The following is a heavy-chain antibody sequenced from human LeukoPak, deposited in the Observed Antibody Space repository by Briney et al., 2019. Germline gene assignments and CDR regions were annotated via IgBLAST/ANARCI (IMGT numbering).Heavy chain of an antibody. Sequence: SETLSLTCAVTGGSVSNGNWWTWVRQPPGKGLEWIGEILHSGSTHYSPSLKSRVTISVDKSKNQFSLKLSSVTAADTAVYYCARQVLDSGSYYGGYYFDYWGQGTLVTVSS. CDR3: ARQVLDSGSYYGGYYFDY. D-gene: IGHD1-26*01. CDR1: GGSVSNGNW. V-gene: IGHV4-4*02. CDR2: ILHSGST. J-gene: IGHJ4*02.